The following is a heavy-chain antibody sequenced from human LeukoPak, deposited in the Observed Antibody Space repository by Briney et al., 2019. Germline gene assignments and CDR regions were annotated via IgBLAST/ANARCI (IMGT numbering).Heavy chain of an antibody. Sequence: GASVTVSCKASGYTFTSYYMHWVRQAPGQGLEWMGIINPSGGSTSYAQKFQGRVTMTRDMSTSTVYMELSSLRSEDTAVYYCARIGYYYDSSGSPLRYWGQGTLVTVSS. J-gene: IGHJ4*02. CDR1: GYTFTSYY. CDR2: INPSGGST. V-gene: IGHV1-46*01. CDR3: ARIGYYYDSSGSPLRY. D-gene: IGHD3-22*01.